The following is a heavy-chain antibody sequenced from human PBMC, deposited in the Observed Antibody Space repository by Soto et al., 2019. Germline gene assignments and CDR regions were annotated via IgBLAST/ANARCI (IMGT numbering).Heavy chain of an antibody. J-gene: IGHJ5*02. V-gene: IGHV4-59*01. CDR2: IYYSGST. D-gene: IGHD3-16*02. CDR1: GGTISSYY. Sequence: LETLSLTCTVSGGTISSYYWRWIRQPPGKGLEWIGYIYYSGSTNYNPSLKSRVTISVDTSKNQFSLKLSSVTAADTAVYYCARSSVSYYIWGSYRYRYTWFDPWGQGTLVTVSS. CDR3: ARSSVSYYIWGSYRYRYTWFDP.